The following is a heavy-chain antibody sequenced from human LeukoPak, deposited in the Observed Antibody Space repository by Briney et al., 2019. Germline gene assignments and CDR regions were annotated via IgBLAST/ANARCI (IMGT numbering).Heavy chain of an antibody. CDR2: IYYSGST. D-gene: IGHD2-2*01. J-gene: IGHJ4*02. CDR1: GGSISSSSYY. V-gene: IGHV4-39*01. Sequence: SETLSLTCTVSGGSISSSSYYWGWIRQRPGKGLEWIGSIYYSGSTYYNPSLKSRVTISVDTSKNQFSLKLSSVTAADTAVYYCARQLGYCSSTSCYADKVDYWGQGTLVTVSS. CDR3: ARQLGYCSSTSCYADKVDY.